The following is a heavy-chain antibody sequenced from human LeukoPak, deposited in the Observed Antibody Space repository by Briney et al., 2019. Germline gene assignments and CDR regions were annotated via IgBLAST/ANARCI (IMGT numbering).Heavy chain of an antibody. J-gene: IGHJ5*02. CDR2: INHSGST. Sequence: SETLSLTCAVYGGSFSGYYWSWIRQPPGKGLEWIGEINHSGSTNYNPSLKSRVTISVDTSKNQFSLKLSSVTAADTAVYYCARGYGDYVGGDWFDPWGQGTLVTVSS. CDR3: ARGYGDYVGGDWFDP. CDR1: GGSFSGYY. D-gene: IGHD4-17*01. V-gene: IGHV4-34*01.